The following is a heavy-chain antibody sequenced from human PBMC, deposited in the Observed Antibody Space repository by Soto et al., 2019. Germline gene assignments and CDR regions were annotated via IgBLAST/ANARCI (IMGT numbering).Heavy chain of an antibody. D-gene: IGHD2-15*01. Sequence: QLQLQESGPGLVKPSETVSLTCTVSGDFISSSSYYWGWIRQPPGKGLEWIGSIYSSGNTYYNPSLKSRVTISVDTSKNQFSLELSAVTAADTAVYYCARHGIYCSAGSCLRAFDYWGQGTLVTVSS. CDR1: GDFISSSSYY. CDR2: IYSSGNT. V-gene: IGHV4-39*01. CDR3: ARHGIYCSAGSCLRAFDY. J-gene: IGHJ4*02.